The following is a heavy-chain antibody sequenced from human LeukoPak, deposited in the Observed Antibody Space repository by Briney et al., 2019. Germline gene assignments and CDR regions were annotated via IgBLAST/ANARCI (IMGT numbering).Heavy chain of an antibody. D-gene: IGHD2-2*02. CDR1: GFTFSSYA. V-gene: IGHV3-21*05. CDR2: ISSSNSYI. CDR3: ARDRGARYCSSTSCYRGPCYFDY. J-gene: IGHJ4*02. Sequence: PGGSLKLSCAASGFTFSSYAVSWVRQAPGKGLEWVSYISSSNSYIYYADSVKGRFTISRDNAKNSLYLQMNSLRAEDTAVYYCARDRGARYCSSTSCYRGPCYFDYWGQGTPVAVSS.